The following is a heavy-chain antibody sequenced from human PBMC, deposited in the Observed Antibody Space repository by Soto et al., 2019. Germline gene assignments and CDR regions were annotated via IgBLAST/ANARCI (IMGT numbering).Heavy chain of an antibody. CDR1: GFTFSSYA. Sequence: PGGSLRLSCAASGFTFSSYAMSWVRQAPGKGLEWVSTISSSGGATYYADSVKGRFTISRDNSKNTLYLQMNSLRAEDTAVYYCAKDSFPHEARYAFDIWGQGTMVTVSS. J-gene: IGHJ3*02. CDR3: AKDSFPHEARYAFDI. CDR2: ISSSGGAT. V-gene: IGHV3-23*01.